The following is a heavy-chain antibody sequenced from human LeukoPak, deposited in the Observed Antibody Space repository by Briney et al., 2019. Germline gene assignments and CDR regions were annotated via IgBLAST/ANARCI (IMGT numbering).Heavy chain of an antibody. Sequence: QSGGSLRLCCGASGFTFSTYGMTWVRQTPGRGLGWVSSVGGSGGTTFYADSVKGRFTIPRDDFKNTQYLQMNSLRTEDTAVYYCAKLKAGLSGAYDYWGQGTLVTVSS. CDR3: AKLKAGLSGAYDY. D-gene: IGHD4/OR15-4a*01. J-gene: IGHJ4*02. V-gene: IGHV3-23*01. CDR2: VGGSGGTT. CDR1: GFTFSTYG.